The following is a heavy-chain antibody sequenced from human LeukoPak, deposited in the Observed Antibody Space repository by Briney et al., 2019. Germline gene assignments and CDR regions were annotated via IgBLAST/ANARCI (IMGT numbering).Heavy chain of an antibody. V-gene: IGHV3-15*01. CDR2: IKSKTDGGTT. CDR3: TTEDLRNS. CDR1: GFPFNNAW. J-gene: IGHJ4*02. Sequence: PGGSLRLSCAASGFPFNNAWMSWLRQGPGKGLKWVGRIKSKTDGGTTDYAAPVKGRFTISRDDSKNTVFLQMDSLKTEDTAVYYCTTEDLRNSWGQGTLVTVSS. D-gene: IGHD5-12*01.